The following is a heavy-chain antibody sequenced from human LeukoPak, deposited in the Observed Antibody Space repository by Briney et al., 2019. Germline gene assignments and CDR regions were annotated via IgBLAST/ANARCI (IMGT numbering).Heavy chain of an antibody. CDR1: EFTHSCHW. D-gene: IGHD1-1*01. CDR2: IKDDGSEK. J-gene: IGHJ6*02. V-gene: IGHV3-7*01. Sequence: PGGPLRLSCAASEFTHSCHWMSWVRQAPGKGLEWVANIKDDGSEKYYVYSVKGRFTISSDNANNSLYLQMNSLRAEDTAVYYWATYVNWVAGDVYGQGTTVSVSS. CDR3: ATYVNWVAGDV.